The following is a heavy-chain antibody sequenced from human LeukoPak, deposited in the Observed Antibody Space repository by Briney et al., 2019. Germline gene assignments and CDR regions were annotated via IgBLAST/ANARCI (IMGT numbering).Heavy chain of an antibody. Sequence: GESLKISCKGSGYSFTTYWIAWVRQMPGRGLEWMGIISPDDSEFRYSPSFRGQVTISADKSTSTAYLQWSRLKASDTAIYYCARHEGSGSYYSYWGQGTLVTVS. V-gene: IGHV5-51*01. J-gene: IGHJ4*02. CDR3: ARHEGSGSYYSY. CDR2: ISPDDSEF. CDR1: GYSFTTYW. D-gene: IGHD1-26*01.